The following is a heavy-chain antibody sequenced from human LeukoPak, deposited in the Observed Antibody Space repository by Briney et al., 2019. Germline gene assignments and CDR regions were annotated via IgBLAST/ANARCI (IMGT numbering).Heavy chain of an antibody. D-gene: IGHD6-19*01. CDR1: GDSITSTTYY. J-gene: IGHJ4*02. CDR3: ARVGTLRRLIAVAGIYSGYYFDY. V-gene: IGHV4-39*01. Sequence: PSETLSLTCTVSGDSITSTTYYWAWIRQPPGKGLEWIGSLCYGVYSSYSPSLKSRVSISVDTSKNQFSLKLSSVTAADTAVYYCARVGTLRRLIAVAGIYSGYYFDYWGQGTLVTVSS. CDR2: LCYGVYS.